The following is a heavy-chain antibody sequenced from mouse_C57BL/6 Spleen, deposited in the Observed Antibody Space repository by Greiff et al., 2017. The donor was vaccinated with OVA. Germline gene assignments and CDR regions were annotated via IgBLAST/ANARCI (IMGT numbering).Heavy chain of an antibody. Sequence: EVQGVESGGGLVKPGGSLKLSCAASGFTFSSYAMSWVRQTPEKRLEWVATISDGGSYTYYPDNVKGRFTISRDNAKNNLYRQMSHLKSEDTAMYYCARDIGDCYDAGYYAMDYWGQGTSVTVSS. CDR2: ISDGGSYT. CDR3: ARDIGDCYDAGYYAMDY. CDR1: GFTFSSYA. J-gene: IGHJ4*01. D-gene: IGHD2-12*01. V-gene: IGHV5-4*01.